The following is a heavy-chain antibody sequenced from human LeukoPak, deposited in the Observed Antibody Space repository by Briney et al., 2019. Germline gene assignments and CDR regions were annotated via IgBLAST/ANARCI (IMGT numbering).Heavy chain of an antibody. V-gene: IGHV4-39*01. J-gene: IGHJ5*02. CDR2: IYYSGST. Sequence: SETLSLTCTVSGGSISSSSYYWGWIRQPPGKGLEWIGSIYYSGSTYYNPSLKSRVTISVDTSKNQFSLKLSSVTAADTAVYYCARSVPAAPTQLWFDPWGQGTLVTVSS. D-gene: IGHD2-2*01. CDR1: GGSISSSSYY. CDR3: ARSVPAAPTQLWFDP.